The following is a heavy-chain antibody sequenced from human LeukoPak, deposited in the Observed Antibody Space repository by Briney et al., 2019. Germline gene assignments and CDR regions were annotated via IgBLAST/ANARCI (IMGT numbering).Heavy chain of an antibody. CDR1: GGSISSGDYY. CDR3: ARYSSSWYLSDWFDP. D-gene: IGHD6-13*01. J-gene: IGHJ5*02. CDR2: IYYSGST. Sequence: SHTLSLTCTVSGGSISSGDYYWSWIRQPPGKGLEWIGYIYYSGSTYYNPSLKSRVTISVDTSKNQFSLKLSSVTAADTAVYYCARYSSSWYLSDWFDPWGQGTLVTVSS. V-gene: IGHV4-30-4*01.